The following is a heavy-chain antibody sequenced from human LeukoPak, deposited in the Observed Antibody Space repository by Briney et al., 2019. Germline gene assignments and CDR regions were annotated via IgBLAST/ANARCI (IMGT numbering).Heavy chain of an antibody. Sequence: TGGSLRLSCAASGFTFSTYSMDWVRQAPGKGLEWVSYISSGSDNIYYAESVSGRFTISRDNGKNSLYLQMNSLRAEDATVYYCTRDFHYYGSVSYFDYWGQGTLVTVSS. CDR3: TRDFHYYGSVSYFDY. CDR1: GFTFSTYS. CDR2: ISSGSDNI. V-gene: IGHV3-48*04. D-gene: IGHD3-10*01. J-gene: IGHJ4*02.